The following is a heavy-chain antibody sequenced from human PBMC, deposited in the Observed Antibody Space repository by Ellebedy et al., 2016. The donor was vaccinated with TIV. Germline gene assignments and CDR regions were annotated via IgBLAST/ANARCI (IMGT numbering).Heavy chain of an antibody. D-gene: IGHD3-22*01. CDR2: ISAYNGNT. CDR3: AKVYYDSSGYLRGYFDY. Sequence: AASVKVSCKASGYTFTSYCLSWVRQAPGQGLEWMGWISAYNGNTNYAQKLQGRVTMTTHTSTSTAYMELRSLRSDDTAVYYCAKVYYDSSGYLRGYFDYWGQGTLVTVSS. CDR1: GYTFTSYC. V-gene: IGHV1-18*01. J-gene: IGHJ4*02.